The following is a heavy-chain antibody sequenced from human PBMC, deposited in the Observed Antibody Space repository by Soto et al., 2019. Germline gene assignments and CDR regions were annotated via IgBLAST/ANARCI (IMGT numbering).Heavy chain of an antibody. CDR2: ISYNGSNK. Sequence: PGGSLRLSCAASGFTFSSYSMNWVRQAPGKGLEWVAVISYNGSNKYYADSVKGRFTISRDNSKNTLYLQMNSLRAEDTAVYYCARGLGWLERNDAFDIWGQGTMVTVSS. J-gene: IGHJ3*02. D-gene: IGHD3-3*01. CDR3: ARGLGWLERNDAFDI. V-gene: IGHV3-33*08. CDR1: GFTFSSYS.